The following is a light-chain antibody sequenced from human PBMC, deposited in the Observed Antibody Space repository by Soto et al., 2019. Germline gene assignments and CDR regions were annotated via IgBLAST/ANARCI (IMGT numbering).Light chain of an antibody. CDR2: GAS. J-gene: IGKJ5*01. CDR1: QSVSSN. Sequence: EIVMTQSPATLSVSPGQRATLSCRASQSVSSNLAWYQQRPGQAPRLLIYGASTRATGIPARFSGSESGTELTLTISSLQSEDFAIYYCQQYNNWPALTCGEGTRLEIK. V-gene: IGKV3D-15*01. CDR3: QQYNNWPALT.